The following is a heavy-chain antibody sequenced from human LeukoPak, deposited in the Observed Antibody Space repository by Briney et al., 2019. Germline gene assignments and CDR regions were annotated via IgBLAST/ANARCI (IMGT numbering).Heavy chain of an antibody. D-gene: IGHD5-12*01. CDR2: ISGSGGST. V-gene: IGHV3-23*01. CDR1: GFTFSSYA. J-gene: IGHJ4*02. CDR3: ARDRYRGIVATIPLVPFDY. Sequence: GGSPRLSCAASGFTFSSYAMSWVRQAPGKGLEWVSAISGSGGSTYYADSVKGRFTISRDNSKNTLYLQMNSLRAEDTAVYYCARDRYRGIVATIPLVPFDYWGQGTLVTVSS.